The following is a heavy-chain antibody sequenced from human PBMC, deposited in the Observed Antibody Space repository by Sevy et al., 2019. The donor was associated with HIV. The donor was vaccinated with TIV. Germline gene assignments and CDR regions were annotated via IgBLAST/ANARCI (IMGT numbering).Heavy chain of an antibody. D-gene: IGHD3-10*01. Sequence: GGSLRLSCAASGFTFSSFAMHWVRQAPGKGLEWVAVISYDGSNKYYANSVKGRFTISTDNSKNKLFLQMNSLRTEDTAVYYCARDRGSGKNVFFDYWGQGTLVTVSS. CDR3: ARDRGSGKNVFFDY. CDR2: ISYDGSNK. V-gene: IGHV3-30*04. J-gene: IGHJ4*02. CDR1: GFTFSSFA.